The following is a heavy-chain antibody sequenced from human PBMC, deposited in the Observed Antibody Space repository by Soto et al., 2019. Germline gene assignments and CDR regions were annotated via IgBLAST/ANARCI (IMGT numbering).Heavy chain of an antibody. Sequence: ESGGGVVQPGRSLRLSCAASGFTFSSYVMHWVRQAPGKGLEWVAIISYDGNNKYYADSVKGRFTIYRDNSKNTLYLQMNSLRAEDTAVYYCARAGWDGGSCYTLVGLRYGMDVWGQGTTVTVSS. CDR2: ISYDGNNK. CDR3: ARAGWDGGSCYTLVGLRYGMDV. CDR1: GFTFSSYV. V-gene: IGHV3-30-3*01. D-gene: IGHD2-15*01. J-gene: IGHJ6*02.